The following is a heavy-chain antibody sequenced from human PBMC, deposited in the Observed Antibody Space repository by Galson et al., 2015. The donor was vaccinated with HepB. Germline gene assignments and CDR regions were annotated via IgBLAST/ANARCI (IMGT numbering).Heavy chain of an antibody. J-gene: IGHJ6*02. CDR3: ANLAVTTEAGYYYGMDV. CDR2: ISGSGGST. Sequence: SLRLSCAASGFTFSSYAMSWVRQAPGKGLEWVSAISGSGGSTYYADSVKGRFTISRDNSKNTLYLQMNSLRAEDTAVYYCANLAVTTEAGYYYGMDVWGQGTTVTASS. CDR1: GFTFSSYA. D-gene: IGHD4-11*01. V-gene: IGHV3-23*01.